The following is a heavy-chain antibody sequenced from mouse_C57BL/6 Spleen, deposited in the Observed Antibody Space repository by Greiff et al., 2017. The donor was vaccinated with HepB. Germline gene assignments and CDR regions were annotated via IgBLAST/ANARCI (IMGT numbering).Heavy chain of an antibody. D-gene: IGHD1-2*01. V-gene: IGHV1-15*01. CDR2: IDPETGGT. Sequence: QVQLKESGAELVRPGASVTLSCKASGYTFTDYEMHWVKQTPVHGLEWIGAIDPETGGTAYNQKFKGKAILTADKSSSTAYMELRSLTSEDSAVYYCTTYYGGDYWGQGTTLTVSS. CDR1: GYTFTDYE. CDR3: TTYYGGDY. J-gene: IGHJ2*01.